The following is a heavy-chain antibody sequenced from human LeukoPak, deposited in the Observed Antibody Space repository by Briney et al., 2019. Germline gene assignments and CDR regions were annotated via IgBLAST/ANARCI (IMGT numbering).Heavy chain of an antibody. CDR2: IYHSGST. Sequence: KPSGTLSLTCAVSGGSISSSNWWSWVRQPPGKGLEWIGEIYHSGSTNHNPSLKSRVTISVDTSKNQFSLKLSSVTAADTAVYYCARRPTDPIASGVVQQLPQCNWFDPWGQGTLVTVSS. D-gene: IGHD6-13*01. CDR1: GGSISSSNW. CDR3: ARRPTDPIASGVVQQLPQCNWFDP. J-gene: IGHJ5*02. V-gene: IGHV4-4*02.